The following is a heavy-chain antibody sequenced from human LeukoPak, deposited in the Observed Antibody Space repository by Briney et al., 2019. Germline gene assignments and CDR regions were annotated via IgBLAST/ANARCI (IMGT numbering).Heavy chain of an antibody. Sequence: GASVKVSCKASGYTFSSNYMHWVRQAPGQGLEWMGIINPSGGSTSYAQKFQGRVTMTRDTSTSTVYMELSSLRSEDTAVYYCASQWLVPSVFDIWGQGTMVTVSS. CDR1: GYTFSSNY. CDR3: ASQWLVPSVFDI. V-gene: IGHV1-46*01. J-gene: IGHJ3*02. CDR2: INPSGGST. D-gene: IGHD6-19*01.